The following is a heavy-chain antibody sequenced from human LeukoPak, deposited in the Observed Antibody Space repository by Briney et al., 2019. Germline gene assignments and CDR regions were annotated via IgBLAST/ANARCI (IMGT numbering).Heavy chain of an antibody. D-gene: IGHD1-26*01. J-gene: IGHJ4*02. CDR1: GFTFSSYW. CDR2: IKQDGSEK. V-gene: IGHV3-7*03. Sequence: AGGSLRLSCAASGFTFSSYWMSWVRQAPGKGLEWVANIKQDGSEKYYVDSVKGRFTISRDNSKNTLSLQMSSLRAEDTAVYYCAKSATVGIKAPFDCWGQGALVTVSS. CDR3: AKSATVGIKAPFDC.